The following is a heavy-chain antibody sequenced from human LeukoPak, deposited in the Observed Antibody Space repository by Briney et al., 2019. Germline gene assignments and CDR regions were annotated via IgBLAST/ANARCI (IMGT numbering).Heavy chain of an antibody. Sequence: AAVQVSCKASGYTFTSYGISWVRQAPGQGLEWMGWISAYNGNTNYAQKLQGRVTVTTDTSTSTAYMELRSLRSDDTAVYYCARERGSHLGYYYMDVLGKGSTVTVSS. D-gene: IGHD6-13*01. CDR1: GYTFTSYG. J-gene: IGHJ6*03. CDR3: ARERGSHLGYYYMDV. CDR2: ISAYNGNT. V-gene: IGHV1-18*01.